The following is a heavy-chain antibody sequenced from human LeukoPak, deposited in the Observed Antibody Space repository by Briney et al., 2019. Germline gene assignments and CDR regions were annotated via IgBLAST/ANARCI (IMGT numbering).Heavy chain of an antibody. CDR3: ARAVAGTRNFGVDY. J-gene: IGHJ4*02. CDR2: INPNSGGT. V-gene: IGHV1-2*02. D-gene: IGHD6-19*01. CDR1: GYTFSDCY. Sequence: GASVKVSCKASGYTFSDCYMHWVRQAPGQGLEWMGWINPNSGGTNYAQKFQGRVTMTRDTSISTAYMELSRLRSDDTAVYYCARAVAGTRNFGVDYWGQGTLVTVSS.